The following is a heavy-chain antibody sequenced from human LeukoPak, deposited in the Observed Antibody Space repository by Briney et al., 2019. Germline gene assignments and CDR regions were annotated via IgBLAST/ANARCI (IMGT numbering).Heavy chain of an antibody. CDR3: ARAPPSIAAAGPHFDY. J-gene: IGHJ4*02. D-gene: IGHD6-13*01. V-gene: IGHV3-33*01. CDR2: IWYDGSNK. CDR1: GFTFSSYG. Sequence: GGSLRLSCAASGFTFSSYGMHWVRQAPGKGLEWVAVIWYDGSNKYYADSVKGRFTISRDNSENTLYLQMNSLRAEDTAVYYCARAPPSIAAAGPHFDYWGQGTLVTVSS.